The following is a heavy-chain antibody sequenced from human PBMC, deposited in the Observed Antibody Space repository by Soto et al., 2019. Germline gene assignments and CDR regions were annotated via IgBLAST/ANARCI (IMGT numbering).Heavy chain of an antibody. CDR3: ARWYSSEHFDY. CDR2: IYYSGST. J-gene: IGHJ4*02. CDR1: GGSISSYY. Sequence: SETLSLTCTVSGGSISSYYWSWIRQPPGKGLEWIGYIYYSGSTNYNPSLKSRVTISVDTSKNQFSLKLSSVTAADTAVYYCARWYSSEHFDYWGQGTLVTVSS. D-gene: IGHD6-25*01. V-gene: IGHV4-59*08.